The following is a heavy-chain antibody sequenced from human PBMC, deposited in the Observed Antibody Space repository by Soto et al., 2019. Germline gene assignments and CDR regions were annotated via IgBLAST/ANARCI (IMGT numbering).Heavy chain of an antibody. CDR3: ARDKTGIAAAGDY. V-gene: IGHV3-33*01. Sequence: GGSLRLSCAASGFTFSSYGMHWVRQAPGKGLEWVAVIWYDGSNKYYADSVKGRFTISRDNSKNTLYLQMNSLRAEDTAVYYCARDKTGIAAAGDYWGQGTLVTVSS. D-gene: IGHD6-13*01. J-gene: IGHJ4*02. CDR1: GFTFSSYG. CDR2: IWYDGSNK.